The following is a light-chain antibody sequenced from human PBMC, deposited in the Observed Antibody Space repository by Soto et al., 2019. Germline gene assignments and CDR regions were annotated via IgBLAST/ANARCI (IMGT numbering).Light chain of an antibody. CDR2: GAS. J-gene: IGKJ1*01. CDR3: QHYNNWPPWT. V-gene: IGKV3-15*01. CDR1: QSVSSN. Sequence: EIVMTQSPATLSVSPGERATFSCRASQSVSSNLAWYQQKPGQAPRLLIYGASIRATGIPARFSGSGSGTEFTLTISTLQSEDFAIYYCQHYNNWPPWTFXQGTKVDIK.